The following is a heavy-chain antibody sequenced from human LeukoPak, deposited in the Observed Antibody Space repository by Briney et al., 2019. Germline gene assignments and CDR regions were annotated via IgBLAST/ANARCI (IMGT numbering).Heavy chain of an antibody. CDR2: ISGSGGST. J-gene: IGHJ4*02. D-gene: IGHD3-10*01. Sequence: GGSLRLSRAASGFTFSSYAMSWVRQAPGKGLEWVSAISGSGGSTYYADSVKGRFTISRDNSKNTLYLQMNSLRAEDTAVYYCAKDLEGSGSYYFDYWGQGTLVTVSS. V-gene: IGHV3-23*01. CDR3: AKDLEGSGSYYFDY. CDR1: GFTFSSYA.